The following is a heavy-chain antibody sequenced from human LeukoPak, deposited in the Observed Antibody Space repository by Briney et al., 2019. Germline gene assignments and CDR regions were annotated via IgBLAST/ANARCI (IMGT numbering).Heavy chain of an antibody. CDR3: AKDPQRSSGYYYVVDY. V-gene: IGHV3-23*01. CDR1: GFTFSSYA. D-gene: IGHD3-22*01. J-gene: IGHJ4*02. Sequence: GGSLRLSCAASGFTFSSYAMSWVRQAPGKGLEWVSAISGSGGSTYYADSVKGRFTISRDNSKNTLYLQMNSLRAEDTAVYYSAKDPQRSSGYYYVVDYWGQGTLVTVSS. CDR2: ISGSGGST.